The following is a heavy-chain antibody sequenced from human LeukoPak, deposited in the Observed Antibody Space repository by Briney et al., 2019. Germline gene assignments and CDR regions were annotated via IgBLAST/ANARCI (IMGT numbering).Heavy chain of an antibody. V-gene: IGHV3-9*01. D-gene: IGHD6-19*01. CDR1: GFTFDDYA. CDR2: ISWNSGSI. CDR3: AKERLAGWGNAFDI. Sequence: PGGSLRLSCAASGFTFDDYAMHWVRQAPGKGLEWVSGISWNSGSIGYADSVKGRFTISRDNAKDSLYLQMNSLRAEDTALYYCAKERLAGWGNAFDIWGQGTMVTVSS. J-gene: IGHJ3*02.